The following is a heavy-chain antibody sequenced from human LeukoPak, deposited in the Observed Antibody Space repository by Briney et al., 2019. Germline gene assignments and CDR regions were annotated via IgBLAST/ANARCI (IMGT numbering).Heavy chain of an antibody. CDR3: ARVDSSGYYAL. D-gene: IGHD3-22*01. CDR1: GFTFSSYA. J-gene: IGHJ4*02. CDR2: ISSNGGGT. Sequence: GGSLRLSCAASGFTFSSYAMHWVRQAPGKGLEYVSAISSNGGGTYYANSVKGRFTISRDNSKNTLYLQMGSLRAEDMAVYYCARVDSSGYYALWGQGTLVTVSS. V-gene: IGHV3-64*01.